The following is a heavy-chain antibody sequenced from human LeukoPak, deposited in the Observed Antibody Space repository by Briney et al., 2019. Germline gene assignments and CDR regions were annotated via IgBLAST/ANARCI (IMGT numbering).Heavy chain of an antibody. V-gene: IGHV3-7*03. D-gene: IGHD6-19*01. CDR2: IKEDRSDI. J-gene: IGHJ4*02. CDR3: AKSYSSGWYGSFDY. CDR1: GFTFGDYT. Sequence: GGSLRLSCEASGFTFGDYTMSWVRQVPGKGLEWVARIKEDRSDIYYVDSVRGRFTISRDNAKNSLYLQMNSLRAEDTALYYCAKSYSSGWYGSFDYWGQGTLVTVSS.